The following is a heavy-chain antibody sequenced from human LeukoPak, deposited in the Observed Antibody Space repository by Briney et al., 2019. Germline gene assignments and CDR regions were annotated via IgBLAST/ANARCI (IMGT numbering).Heavy chain of an antibody. Sequence: PGGSLRLSCAASGFTFSDYYMSWIRQAPGKGLEWVSYISSSGSTIYYADSVKGRFTISRDNAKNSLYLQMNSLRAEDTAVYYCARAYSSGWYGTSSASYMDVWGKGTTVTVSS. CDR3: ARAYSSGWYGTSSASYMDV. J-gene: IGHJ6*03. D-gene: IGHD6-19*01. CDR2: ISSSGSTI. V-gene: IGHV3-11*04. CDR1: GFTFSDYY.